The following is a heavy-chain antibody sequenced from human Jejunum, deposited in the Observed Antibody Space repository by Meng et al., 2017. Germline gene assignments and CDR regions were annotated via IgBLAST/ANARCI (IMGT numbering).Heavy chain of an antibody. CDR2: IERKPSSYAT. Sequence: GESLKISCAASGFTFSDCAMHWVRQASGEGLEWVGLIERKPSSYATAYAASVKGMFTISRDDSTNTAFLEMNNLNTEDTAVYYCTRDGGLRNWFDSWGQGTLVTVSS. D-gene: IGHD5-12*01. J-gene: IGHJ5*01. CDR1: GFTFSDCA. CDR3: TRDGGLRNWFDS. V-gene: IGHV3-73*01.